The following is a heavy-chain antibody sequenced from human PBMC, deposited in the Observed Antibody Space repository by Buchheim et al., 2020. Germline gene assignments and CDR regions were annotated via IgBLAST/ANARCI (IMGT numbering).Heavy chain of an antibody. J-gene: IGHJ4*02. Sequence: EVQVLESGGNLVQPGGSLTLSCAASGFTFSGEAMGWVRQAPGAGLQWVSTISDNSLTTYTADSVKGRFSTSRDNSKNTVYLHMNSLRADDTAVYFCARLRGGWPYYFDLWGQGTL. D-gene: IGHD6-19*01. CDR2: ISDNSLTT. V-gene: IGHV3-23*01. CDR3: ARLRGGWPYYFDL. CDR1: GFTFSGEA.